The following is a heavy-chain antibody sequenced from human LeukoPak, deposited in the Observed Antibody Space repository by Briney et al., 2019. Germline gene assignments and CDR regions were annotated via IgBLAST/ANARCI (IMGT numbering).Heavy chain of an antibody. D-gene: IGHD5-18*01. V-gene: IGHV3-7*01. Sequence: GGSLRLSCTASGFTFSNFWMGWVRQAPGKGLEWMANIKQDETEKFYLGSVKGRFTISRDNAKNSLYLQMNSLRVEDTAVYYCAKDYKWGYGYYFDYWGQGTLVTVSS. CDR3: AKDYKWGYGYYFDY. J-gene: IGHJ4*02. CDR2: IKQDETEK. CDR1: GFTFSNFW.